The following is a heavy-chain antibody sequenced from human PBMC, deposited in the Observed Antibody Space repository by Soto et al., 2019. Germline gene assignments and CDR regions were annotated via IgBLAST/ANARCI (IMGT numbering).Heavy chain of an antibody. Sequence: EVQLVESGGGLVQPGGSLRLSCAASGFTFSGYSMFWVHQAPGKGLEYVSAINTNGVNTFYAKSVKGRFTISRDNSKNTMYLQMGSLRAADMAVYYCARGRVEDSSGWATYFDYWGQGTLVTVSS. J-gene: IGHJ4*02. CDR3: ARGRVEDSSGWATYFDY. CDR2: INTNGVNT. D-gene: IGHD6-19*01. V-gene: IGHV3-64*01. CDR1: GFTFSGYS.